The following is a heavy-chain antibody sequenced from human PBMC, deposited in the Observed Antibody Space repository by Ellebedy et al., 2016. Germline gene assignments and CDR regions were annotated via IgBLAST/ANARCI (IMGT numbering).Heavy chain of an antibody. CDR1: GFTFSSYA. J-gene: IGHJ4*02. V-gene: IGHV3-30*18. Sequence: GGSLRLSCAASGFTFSSYAMYWVRQAPGKGLEWVTLISYDGSNTHYTDSVKGRFTVSRDNSKNTLYLQMNSLRAEDTAVYYCANGRGSGWYGGVGWGQGTLVTVSS. CDR3: ANGRGSGWYGGVG. CDR2: ISYDGSNT. D-gene: IGHD6-19*01.